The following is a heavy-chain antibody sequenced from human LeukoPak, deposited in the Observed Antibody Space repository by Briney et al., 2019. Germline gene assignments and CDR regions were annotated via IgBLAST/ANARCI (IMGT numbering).Heavy chain of an antibody. CDR3: ARAGELRYMDV. Sequence: GGSLRLSCAASGFTFSSYWMSWIRQAPGKGLEWVSTIKGIGPTTYYADSLKGRFTISRDNAKNSLFLQMSSLRADDTAIYYCARAGELRYMDVWGKGTAVTVSS. V-gene: IGHV3-11*04. CDR1: GFTFSSYW. CDR2: IKGIGPTT. D-gene: IGHD3-16*01. J-gene: IGHJ6*03.